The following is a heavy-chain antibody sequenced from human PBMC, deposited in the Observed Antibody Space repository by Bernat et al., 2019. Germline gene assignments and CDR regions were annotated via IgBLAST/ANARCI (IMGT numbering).Heavy chain of an antibody. CDR1: RFTVISNY. Sequence: EVRLVESGGGLIQPGGSLRLSCAASRFTVISNYMSWVRQAPGKGVEWVSIIYSGGSTYYADYVKGRFTISRDNSKSTLYIQMNSLRAEDTAVYYCARDRGYSYGYIGFDYWGQGTLVTVSS. D-gene: IGHD5-18*01. V-gene: IGHV3-53*01. J-gene: IGHJ4*02. CDR3: ARDRGYSYGYIGFDY. CDR2: IYSGGST.